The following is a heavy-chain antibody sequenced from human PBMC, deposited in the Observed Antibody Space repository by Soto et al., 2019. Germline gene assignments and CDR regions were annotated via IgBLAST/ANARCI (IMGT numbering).Heavy chain of an antibody. V-gene: IGHV3-23*01. Sequence: GGSLRLSCAASGFTFISYAMSWVRQAPGKGLEWVSAISGSGGSTYYADSVKGRFTISRDNSKNTLYLQMNSLRAEDTAVYYCAKSRGTVTTGPFDYWGQGTLVTAPQ. D-gene: IGHD4-17*01. CDR3: AKSRGTVTTGPFDY. CDR1: GFTFISYA. J-gene: IGHJ4*02. CDR2: ISGSGGST.